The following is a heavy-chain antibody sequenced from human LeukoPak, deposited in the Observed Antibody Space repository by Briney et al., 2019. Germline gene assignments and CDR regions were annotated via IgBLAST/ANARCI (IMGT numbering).Heavy chain of an antibody. Sequence: PSETLSLTCTVSGASISTSSDYWGWIRQPPGKGLEWIASIYYSATTYYNPSLVSRVTISTDASKNQFSLKLSSVSAADTGVYYCARRVSNLYSGLGLGSWGQGTLVIVSS. J-gene: IGHJ4*02. CDR2: IYYSATT. V-gene: IGHV4-39*07. D-gene: IGHD5-12*01. CDR3: ARRVSNLYSGLGLGS. CDR1: GASISTSSDY.